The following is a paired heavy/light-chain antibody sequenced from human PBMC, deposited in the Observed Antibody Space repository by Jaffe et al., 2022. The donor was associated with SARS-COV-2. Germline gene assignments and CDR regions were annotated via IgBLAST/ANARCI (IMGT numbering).Light chain of an antibody. CDR2: AAS. CDR3: QQSYRTPPYN. J-gene: IGKJ2*01. CDR1: QGIYNY. Sequence: DIQMTQSPSSLPASVGDRVTITCRASQGIYNYLNWYQQKPGKAPELLISAASKLQDGVPSRFSGSGFGTDFTLTISSLQSEDFATYFCQQSYRTPPYNFGQGTKLEIK. V-gene: IGKV1-39*01.
Heavy chain of an antibody. V-gene: IGHV3-9*01. J-gene: IGHJ4*02. CDR1: GFTFDDYA. Sequence: EVQLVESGGGLGQPGRSLRLSCAASGFTFDDYAMHWVRQVPGKGLEWVAAITWDGAKTGYADSVKGRFAISRDNAKNYLFLQMNSLRAEDTALYFCAKDSRHCNGDNCYHYFDSWGRGIPVTVSS. CDR3: AKDSRHCNGDNCYHYFDS. D-gene: IGHD2-15*01. CDR2: ITWDGAKT.